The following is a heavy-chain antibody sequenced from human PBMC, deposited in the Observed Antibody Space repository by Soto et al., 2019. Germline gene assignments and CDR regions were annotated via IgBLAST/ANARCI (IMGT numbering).Heavy chain of an antibody. D-gene: IGHD4-17*01. CDR2: IGGRDGST. CDR1: GFTFSSYA. CDR3: AGGDYGDSIDY. Sequence: DVQLLESGGALVQPGGSLRLSCAASGFTFSSYAMAWVRQAPGKGLEWVSKIGGRDGSTDYADAVKGRFTISRDNSKNILFLQMNSLKADDTAVYYCAGGDYGDSIDYWGQGTLVTVSS. V-gene: IGHV3-23*01. J-gene: IGHJ4*02.